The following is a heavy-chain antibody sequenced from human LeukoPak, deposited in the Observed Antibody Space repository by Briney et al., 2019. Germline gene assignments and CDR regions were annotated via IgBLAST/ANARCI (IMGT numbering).Heavy chain of an antibody. CDR1: GYTFTGYY. V-gene: IGHV1-2*02. J-gene: IGHJ6*02. Sequence: ASVKVSCKASGYTFTGYYMHWVRRAPGQGGEWMGWINPKSGGTNYAQKFQGRVTMTRDTSISTAYMELSRLRSDDTAVYYCARRRCGGSCYVSEGYYGMDVWGQGTTVTVSS. D-gene: IGHD2-15*01. CDR2: INPKSGGT. CDR3: ARRRCGGSCYVSEGYYGMDV.